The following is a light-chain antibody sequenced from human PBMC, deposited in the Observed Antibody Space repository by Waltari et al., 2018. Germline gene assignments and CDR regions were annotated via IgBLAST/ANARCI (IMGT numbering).Light chain of an antibody. CDR3: QVWDNRSDHII. J-gene: IGLJ2*01. CDR1: NIGNKG. Sequence: SYALTQPPSASVAPGNTAKITCGGNNIGNKGVHWYQQKPGQAPLLVIYDDSDRPAGIPERFSGSNSGNTATLTISRVEAGDEADYYCQVWDNRSDHIIFGGGTKLTVL. V-gene: IGLV3-21*04. CDR2: DDS.